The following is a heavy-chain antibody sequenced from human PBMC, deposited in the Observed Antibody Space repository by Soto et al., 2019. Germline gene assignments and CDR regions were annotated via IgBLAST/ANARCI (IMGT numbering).Heavy chain of an antibody. D-gene: IGHD6-19*01. CDR1: GFTFSSYA. J-gene: IGHJ6*02. CDR3: ARVIGIAVAGDNYYGMDV. V-gene: IGHV3-30-3*01. Sequence: PGGSLRLSCAASGFTFSSYAMRWVRQAPGKGLEWVAVISYDGSNKYYADSVKGRFTISRDNSKNTLYLQMNSLRAEDTAVYYCARVIGIAVAGDNYYGMDVWGQGTTVTVSS. CDR2: ISYDGSNK.